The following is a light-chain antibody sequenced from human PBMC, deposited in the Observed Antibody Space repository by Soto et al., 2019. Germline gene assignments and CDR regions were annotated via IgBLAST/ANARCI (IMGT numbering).Light chain of an antibody. CDR1: QDITSY. J-gene: IGKJ1*01. CDR2: AAS. Sequence: AIRMTQSPSSLSASTGDRVTITCRASQDITSYLAWYQQKPGKAPKLLIYAASTLQSGVPSRFSGSGSGTDFTPTISCLQSEDFATYYCQQYYSYPRTFGQWTKVDI. V-gene: IGKV1-8*01. CDR3: QQYYSYPRT.